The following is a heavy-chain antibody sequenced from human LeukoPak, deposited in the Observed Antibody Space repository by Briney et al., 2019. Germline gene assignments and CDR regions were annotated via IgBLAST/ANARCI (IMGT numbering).Heavy chain of an antibody. D-gene: IGHD6-19*01. Sequence: GGSLRLSCAASGFTFSSYSMNWVRQAPGKGLEWVSYISSSSSTIYYADSVKGRFTISRDNSKNTLYLQMNSLRAEDTAVYYCAKRKAVAADYYYYYMDVWGKGTTVTVSS. CDR1: GFTFSSYS. CDR2: ISSSSSTI. V-gene: IGHV3-48*01. CDR3: AKRKAVAADYYYYYMDV. J-gene: IGHJ6*03.